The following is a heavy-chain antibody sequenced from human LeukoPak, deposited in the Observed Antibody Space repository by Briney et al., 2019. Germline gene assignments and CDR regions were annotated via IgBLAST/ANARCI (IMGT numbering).Heavy chain of an antibody. J-gene: IGHJ4*02. V-gene: IGHV3-73*01. CDR1: GFSFSAFD. Sequence: GGSLRHSCAAAGFSFSAFDIHWVRQAPGKGLEWVARIKTKAESDATAYAASVKGRFTVSRDDSRNTAYLQMNNLKSEDTAVYYCARGPYGGTLHFDYWGQGTLVTVSS. CDR3: ARGPYGGTLHFDY. CDR2: IKTKAESDAT. D-gene: IGHD4-23*01.